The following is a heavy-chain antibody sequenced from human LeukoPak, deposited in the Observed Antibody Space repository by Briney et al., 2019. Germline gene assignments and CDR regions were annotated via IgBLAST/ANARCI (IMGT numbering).Heavy chain of an antibody. V-gene: IGHV3-30*18. CDR1: GFTFTSYG. J-gene: IGHJ5*02. D-gene: IGHD6-6*01. CDR3: AKILRESMDWLDL. CDR2: ISDDGKKK. Sequence: GRSLRLSCAASGFTFTSYGMHCVRQAPGKGLEWVALISDDGKKKVYAGPVKGRFTISRDNSKKTLYLQMNSLRPEDTAVYYCAKILRESMDWLDLWGQGTRVTVSS.